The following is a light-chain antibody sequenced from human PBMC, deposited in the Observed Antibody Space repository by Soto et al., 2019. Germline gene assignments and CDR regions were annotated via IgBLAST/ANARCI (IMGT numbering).Light chain of an antibody. V-gene: IGKV3-20*01. J-gene: IGKJ2*01. CDR3: HQYHSPPQT. CDR2: AAS. CDR1: QTMTRAY. Sequence: EIVLMQSPGTLSLSPGERATLSCRASQTMTRAYVAWYQQKPGQAPRLLIYAASYRATGISDKFSGSGSGTDFSLTISRLEPEDSAVYYCHQYHSPPQTVGQGTKVDIK.